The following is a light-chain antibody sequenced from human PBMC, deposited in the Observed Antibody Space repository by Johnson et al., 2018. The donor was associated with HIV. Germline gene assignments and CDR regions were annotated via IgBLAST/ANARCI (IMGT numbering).Light chain of an antibody. CDR1: SSNIGNNF. J-gene: IGLJ1*01. CDR3: GTWDTSLSAGV. Sequence: QSILTQPPSVSAAPGQKVTVSCSGSSSNIGNNFVSWYQQVPGTAPKLLIYDTDKRPSGIPYRFSGSKSGTSATLGISGLQTGDEADYYCGTWDTSLSAGVFGSGTKVTVL. CDR2: DTD. V-gene: IGLV1-51*01.